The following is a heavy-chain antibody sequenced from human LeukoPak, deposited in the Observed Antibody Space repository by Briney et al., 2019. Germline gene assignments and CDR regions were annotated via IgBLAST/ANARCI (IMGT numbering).Heavy chain of an antibody. CDR1: GFTFNTYA. CDR3: AKDGAWLRFDD. J-gene: IGHJ4*02. CDR2: ISGTSGNT. Sequence: GGSLRLSCAASGFTFNTYAMSWVRQAPGKGLEWVSTISGTSGNTYYADSVKGRFTISRDDSRNTLYLQMDNLRAEDTAVYYCAKDGAWLRFDDWGQGILVTVSS. V-gene: IGHV3-23*01. D-gene: IGHD5-12*01.